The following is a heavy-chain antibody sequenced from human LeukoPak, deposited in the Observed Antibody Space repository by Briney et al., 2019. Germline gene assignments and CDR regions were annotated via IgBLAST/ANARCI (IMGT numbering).Heavy chain of an antibody. CDR3: AEGSSIFGVVRGEY. Sequence: GGSLRLSCAASGFTFSNSALSWVRQAPGKGLEWVSDISGSGGSTYYADSAKGRFTISRDNSKNTLYLQMNSLRVEDTAVYYCAEGSSIFGVVRGEYWGQGTLVTVSS. D-gene: IGHD3-3*01. J-gene: IGHJ4*02. CDR1: GFTFSNSA. CDR2: ISGSGGST. V-gene: IGHV3-23*01.